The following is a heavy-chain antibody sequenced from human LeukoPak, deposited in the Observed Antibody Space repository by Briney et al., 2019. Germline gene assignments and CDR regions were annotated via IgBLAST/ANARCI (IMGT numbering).Heavy chain of an antibody. CDR3: ARGLRGYSSSWYDY. CDR1: GVSFSGYY. CDR2: INHSGST. J-gene: IGHJ4*02. Sequence: PSETLSLTCAVYGVSFSGYYWSWLRQPPGKGLEWIGEINHSGSTNYNPSLKSRVTISVDTSKNQFSLKLSSVTAADTAVYYCARGLRGYSSSWYDYWGQGTLVTVSS. V-gene: IGHV4-34*01. D-gene: IGHD6-13*01.